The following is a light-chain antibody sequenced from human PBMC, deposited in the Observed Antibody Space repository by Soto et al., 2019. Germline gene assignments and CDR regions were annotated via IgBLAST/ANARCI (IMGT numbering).Light chain of an antibody. CDR1: QSVSSNY. V-gene: IGKV3-20*01. J-gene: IGKJ5*01. CDR2: GTS. CDR3: QQSGST. Sequence: IVLTQSPGTLSLSPGERATLSCRASQSVSSNYLAWYQQRPGQAPRVLIYGTSTRATGIPDRFSGSGSGTDFTLTISRLEPEDFAVYYCQQSGSTFGQGTRLEIK.